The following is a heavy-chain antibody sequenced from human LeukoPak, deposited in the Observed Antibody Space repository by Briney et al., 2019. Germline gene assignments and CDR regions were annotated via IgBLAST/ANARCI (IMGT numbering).Heavy chain of an antibody. CDR1: GITLSNYG. V-gene: IGHV3-23*01. Sequence: PGGSLRLSCAVSGITLSNYGMSWVRQAPGKGLEWVAGISDSGGSTNYADSVKGRFTISRDNAKNSLYLQMNSLRAEDTAVYYCAVDIVLMVAPPSGSSNSAEYFQHWGQGTLVTVSS. CDR2: ISDSGGST. J-gene: IGHJ1*01. D-gene: IGHD2-8*01. CDR3: AVDIVLMVAPPSGSSNSAEYFQH.